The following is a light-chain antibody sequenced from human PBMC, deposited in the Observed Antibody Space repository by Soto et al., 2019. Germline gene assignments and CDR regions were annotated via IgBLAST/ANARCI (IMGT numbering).Light chain of an antibody. Sequence: DIQMTQSPSTLSASVGDRVTITCRASQNIRSWLAWYQQRPGKVPNLLIWDTSKLQSGVPSRFIGSGSGTEFTLTIASLQRDDFATYWCQQYDEYPLTFGGGTKVELK. J-gene: IGKJ4*01. CDR3: QQYDEYPLT. V-gene: IGKV1-5*01. CDR1: QNIRSW. CDR2: DTS.